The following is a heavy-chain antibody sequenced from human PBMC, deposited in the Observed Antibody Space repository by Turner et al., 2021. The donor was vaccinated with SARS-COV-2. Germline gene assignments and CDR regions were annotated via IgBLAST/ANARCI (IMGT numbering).Heavy chain of an antibody. CDR1: GFTFCDYD. CDR3: AREIQCTTCPHYYYGLDI. V-gene: IGHV3-13*04. Sequence: EVKLVESGGGVVQPGRSLRLSCAASGFTFCDYDMHWVRQTAGIGLEWVSAIGAGGDTYHADSVKGRFTISRENAKNSLYLQMNSLSAGDTAVYYCAREIQCTTCPHYYYGLDIWGQGTTVTVSS. D-gene: IGHD4-17*01. J-gene: IGHJ6*02. CDR2: IGAGGDT.